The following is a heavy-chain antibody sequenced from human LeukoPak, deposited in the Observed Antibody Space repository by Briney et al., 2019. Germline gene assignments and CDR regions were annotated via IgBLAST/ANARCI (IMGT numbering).Heavy chain of an antibody. D-gene: IGHD3-3*01. J-gene: IGHJ4*02. CDR2: TSGSGGST. CDR1: GFTFSSYA. CDR3: AKEWSYDFWSGEYYFDY. Sequence: GGSLRLSCAASGFTFSSYAMSWVRQAPGKGLEWVSATSGSGGSTYYADSVKGRFTISRDNSKNTLYLQMNSLRAEDTAVYYCAKEWSYDFWSGEYYFDYWGQGTLVTVSS. V-gene: IGHV3-23*01.